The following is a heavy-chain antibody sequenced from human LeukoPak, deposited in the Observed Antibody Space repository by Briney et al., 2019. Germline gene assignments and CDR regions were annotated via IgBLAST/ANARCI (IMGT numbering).Heavy chain of an antibody. J-gene: IGHJ4*02. D-gene: IGHD3-22*01. CDR1: GFTFSSYS. Sequence: GGSLRLSCAASGFTFSSYSMNWVRQARGKGLEWVSSISSSSSYIYYADSVKGRFTISRDNAKNSLYLQMNSLRAEDTAVYYCATYDSSGYYFAYWGQGTLVTVSS. CDR3: ATYDSSGYYFAY. V-gene: IGHV3-21*01. CDR2: ISSSSSYI.